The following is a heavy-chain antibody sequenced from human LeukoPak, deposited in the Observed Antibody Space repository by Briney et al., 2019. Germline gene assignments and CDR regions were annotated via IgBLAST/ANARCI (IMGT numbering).Heavy chain of an antibody. CDR3: ARDRDSSGLRDFDL. CDR1: GGSISSYY. V-gene: IGHV4-59*01. J-gene: IGHJ2*01. Sequence: PSETLSFTCTVSGGSISSYYWSWIRQPPGKGLEWIGYIYYSGNTNYNPSLKSRVSISIDTSKNQFSLQLSSVTAADTAVYYCARDRDSSGLRDFDLWGRGTLVTVSA. CDR2: IYYSGNT. D-gene: IGHD3-22*01.